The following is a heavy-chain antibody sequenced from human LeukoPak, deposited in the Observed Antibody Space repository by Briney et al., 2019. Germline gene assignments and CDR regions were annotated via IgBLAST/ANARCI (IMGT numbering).Heavy chain of an antibody. J-gene: IGHJ4*02. CDR1: GYTFTNYY. V-gene: IGHV1-46*01. Sequence: ASVKVSCKASGYTFTNYYIHWVRQAPGQGLEWTGIINPSGGSTSYAQKFQGRVTMTRDTSTSTVYMELSSLRSEDTAVYYCAREGPYSNSSRSRFDYWGQGTLVTVSS. CDR2: INPSGGST. CDR3: AREGPYSNSSRSRFDY. D-gene: IGHD6-6*01.